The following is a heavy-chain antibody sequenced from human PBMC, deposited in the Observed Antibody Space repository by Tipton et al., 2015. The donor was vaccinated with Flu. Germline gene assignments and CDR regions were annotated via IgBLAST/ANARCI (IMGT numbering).Heavy chain of an antibody. Sequence: LRLSCTVSGGSISSGSYYWSWIRQPPGKGLEWIGYIYYSGSTNYNPSLKSRVTISVDTSKNQFSLKLSSVTAADTAVYYCARFIAAAADYWGQGTLVTVSS. CDR2: IYYSGST. V-gene: IGHV4-61*01. CDR1: GGSISSGSYY. CDR3: ARFIAAAADY. D-gene: IGHD6-13*01. J-gene: IGHJ4*02.